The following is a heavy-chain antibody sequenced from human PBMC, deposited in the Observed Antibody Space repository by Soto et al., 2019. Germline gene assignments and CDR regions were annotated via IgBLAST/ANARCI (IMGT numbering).Heavy chain of an antibody. CDR1: GYTFTIYD. CDR2: MNPNSANT. D-gene: IGHD3-16*01. V-gene: IGHV1-8*01. Sequence: QVQLVQSGAEVKKPGASVKFCCKASGYTFTIYDINWVRQATGQGREWMGWMNPNSANTGYAEKFQGRVTMTRNSTISTAYMELSSLRSDNTAGYYCAREGGRGMDVWGQGTRVTVSS. J-gene: IGHJ6*02. CDR3: AREGGRGMDV.